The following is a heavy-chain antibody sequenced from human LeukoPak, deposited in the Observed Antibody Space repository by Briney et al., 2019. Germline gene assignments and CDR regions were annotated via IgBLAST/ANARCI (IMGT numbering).Heavy chain of an antibody. CDR2: INHSGST. CDR1: GGSISSYY. Sequence: PSETLSLTCTVSGGSISSYYWSWIRQPPGKGLEWIGEINHSGSTNYNPSLKSRVTISVDTSKNQFSLKLSSVTAADTAVYYCARSKGMTWIQLRYFDLWGRGTLVTVSS. V-gene: IGHV4-34*01. J-gene: IGHJ2*01. CDR3: ARSKGMTWIQLRYFDL. D-gene: IGHD5-18*01.